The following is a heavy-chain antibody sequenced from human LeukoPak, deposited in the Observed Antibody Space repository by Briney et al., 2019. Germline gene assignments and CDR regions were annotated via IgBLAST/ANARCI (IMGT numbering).Heavy chain of an antibody. Sequence: GGSLRLSCAASGFTFSSYGMHWVRQAPGKGLEWVAVISYDGSNKYYADSVKGRFTISRDNSKNTLYLQMNSLRAEDTAVYYCAKGDSLMVRGVSGDWGQGTLVTVSS. D-gene: IGHD3-10*01. V-gene: IGHV3-30*18. CDR3: AKGDSLMVRGVSGD. CDR2: ISYDGSNK. J-gene: IGHJ4*02. CDR1: GFTFSSYG.